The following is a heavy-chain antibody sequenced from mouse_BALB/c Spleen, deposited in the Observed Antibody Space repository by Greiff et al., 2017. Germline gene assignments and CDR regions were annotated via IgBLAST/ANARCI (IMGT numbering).Heavy chain of an antibody. CDR2: IWAGGST. V-gene: IGHV2-9*02. CDR1: GFSLTSYG. D-gene: IGHD2-14*01. Sequence: QVQLKESGPGLVAPSQSLSITCTVSGFSLTSYGVHCVRQPPGKGLEWLGVIWAGGSTNYNSALMSRLSISKDNSKSQVFLKMNSLQTDDTAMYYCARNYYRYDSWFAYWGQGTLVTVSA. CDR3: ARNYYRYDSWFAY. J-gene: IGHJ3*01.